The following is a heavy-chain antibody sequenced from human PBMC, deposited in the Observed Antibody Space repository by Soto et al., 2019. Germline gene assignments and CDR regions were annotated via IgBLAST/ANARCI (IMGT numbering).Heavy chain of an antibody. Sequence: GGSLRLSCAASGFTFSSYWMSWVRQAPGKGLEWVANIKQDGSEKYYVDSVKGRFTISRDNAKNSLYLQMNSLRAEDTAVYYCARVLGVVKGFCYYSGMDVWGQGTTVTVSS. CDR2: IKQDGSEK. D-gene: IGHD3-3*01. V-gene: IGHV3-7*01. CDR3: ARVLGVVKGFCYYSGMDV. CDR1: GFTFSSYW. J-gene: IGHJ6*02.